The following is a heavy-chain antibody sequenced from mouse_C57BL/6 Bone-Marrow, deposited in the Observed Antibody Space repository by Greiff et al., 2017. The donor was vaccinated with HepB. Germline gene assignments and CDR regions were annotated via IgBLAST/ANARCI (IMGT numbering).Heavy chain of an antibody. V-gene: IGHV5-15*01. Sequence: EVQLVESGGGLVQPGGSLKLSCAASGFTFSDYGIAWVRQAPRKGPEWVAFISNLAYSIYYADTVTGRFTISRENAKNTLYLEMSSLRSEDTAMYYCARFITTVGYAMDYWGQGTSVTVSS. D-gene: IGHD1-1*01. J-gene: IGHJ4*01. CDR3: ARFITTVGYAMDY. CDR2: ISNLAYSI. CDR1: GFTFSDYG.